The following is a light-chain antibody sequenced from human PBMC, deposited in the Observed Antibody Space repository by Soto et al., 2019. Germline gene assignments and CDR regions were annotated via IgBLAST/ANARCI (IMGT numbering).Light chain of an antibody. CDR1: SSAVGGYDF. CDR3: FSYEGTATFDV. CDR2: GVT. J-gene: IGLJ1*01. Sequence: QSALTQPRSVSVSPGQSVTISCAGTSSAVGGYDFASWYQQHPGKAPKPMIYGVTERPSGVPARFSGSRSGNTASLTISGLQAEDDAEYYCFSYEGTATFDVFGTGTKLTVL. V-gene: IGLV2-11*01.